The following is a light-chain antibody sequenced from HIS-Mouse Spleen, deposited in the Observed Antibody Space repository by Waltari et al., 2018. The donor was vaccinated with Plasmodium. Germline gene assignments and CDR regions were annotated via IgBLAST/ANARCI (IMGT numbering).Light chain of an antibody. Sequence: QSALTQPPSASGSPGQSVTISCTGTGSDVGGYNYVSWYQQHPGKAPKLMIYEVSKRPSGVPDRVSGAKSGNTASLTVAGLQAEDEADYYCSSYAGSNNLVFGGGTKLTVL. CDR2: EVS. CDR1: GSDVGGYNY. CDR3: SSYAGSNNLV. J-gene: IGLJ2*01. V-gene: IGLV2-8*01.